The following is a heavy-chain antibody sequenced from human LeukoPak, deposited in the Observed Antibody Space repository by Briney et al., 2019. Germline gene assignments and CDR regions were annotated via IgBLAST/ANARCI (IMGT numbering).Heavy chain of an antibody. CDR3: ARDDYGGSWAY. CDR2: ISGSGGNT. D-gene: IGHD4-23*01. J-gene: IGHJ4*02. Sequence: GGTLRLSCAASEFTFSSYGMSRVRQAPGKGLEWVSVISGSGGNTYYADSVRGRFTISRDNSKNTLYLQMDSLTAEDTAVYYCARDDYGGSWAYWGQGTLVTVSS. V-gene: IGHV3-23*01. CDR1: EFTFSSYG.